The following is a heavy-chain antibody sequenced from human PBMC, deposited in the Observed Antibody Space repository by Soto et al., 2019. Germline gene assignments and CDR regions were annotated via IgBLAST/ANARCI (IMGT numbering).Heavy chain of an antibody. CDR1: GFTFSSYG. D-gene: IGHD2-2*01. J-gene: IGHJ3*02. Sequence: QVQLVESGGGVVQPVRSLRLSCAASGFTFSSYGMHWVRQAPGKGLEWVAVISYDGSNKYYADSVKGRFTISRDNSKNTLYLQMNSLRAEDTAVYYCAKDPRYCSSTSCYDIWGQGTMVTVSS. V-gene: IGHV3-30*18. CDR3: AKDPRYCSSTSCYDI. CDR2: ISYDGSNK.